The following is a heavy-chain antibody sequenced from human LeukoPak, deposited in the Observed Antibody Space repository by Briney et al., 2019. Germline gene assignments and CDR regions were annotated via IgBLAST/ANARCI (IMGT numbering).Heavy chain of an antibody. J-gene: IGHJ4*02. D-gene: IGHD3-22*01. CDR1: GFTFSSYA. CDR2: ISGSGGST. CDR3: AKALSPYYYYDSSAYYYFDY. Sequence: GGSLRLSCAASGFTFSSYAMSWVRQAPGKGLEWVSAISGSGGSTYYADSVKGRFTISRDNSKNTLYLQMNSLRAEDTAVYYCAKALSPYYYYDSSAYYYFDYWGQGTLVTVS. V-gene: IGHV3-23*01.